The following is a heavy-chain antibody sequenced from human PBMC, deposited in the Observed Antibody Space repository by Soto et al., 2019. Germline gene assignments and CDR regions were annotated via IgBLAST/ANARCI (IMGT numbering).Heavy chain of an antibody. D-gene: IGHD3-3*01. J-gene: IGHJ6*02. V-gene: IGHV3-7*04. CDR3: ARGGEFLEWLLNYYYYYYGMDV. CDR2: IKRDRREK. Sequence: HPGGSLRLSCAASGFTFSRDWMSWVRQAPGKGLEWVSSIKRDRREKCYGDSVKGRFTISRDNAKNSLYLQMNSLRAEDTAVYYCARGGEFLEWLLNYYYYYYGMDVWGQGTTVTVSS. CDR1: GFTFSRDW.